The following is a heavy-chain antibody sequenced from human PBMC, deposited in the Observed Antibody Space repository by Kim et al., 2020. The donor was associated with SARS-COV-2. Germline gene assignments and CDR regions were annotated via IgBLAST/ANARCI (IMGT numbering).Heavy chain of an antibody. CDR3: ARESNYYDSSGYPVNAFDI. J-gene: IGHJ3*02. D-gene: IGHD3-22*01. Sequence: SETLSLTCTVSGGSISSYYWSWIRQPPGMGLEWIGYIYYSGSTNYNPSLKSRVTISVDTSKNQFSLKLSSVTAADTAVYYCARESNYYDSSGYPVNAFDIWGPGTMVTVSS. CDR2: IYYSGST. V-gene: IGHV4-59*01. CDR1: GGSISSYY.